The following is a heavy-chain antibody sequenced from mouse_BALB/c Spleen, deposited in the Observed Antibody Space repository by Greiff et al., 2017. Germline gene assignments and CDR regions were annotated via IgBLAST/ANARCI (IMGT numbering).Heavy chain of an antibody. CDR1: GFNIKDTY. Sequence: LVESGAELVKPGASVKLSCTASGFNIKDTYMHWVKQRPEQGLEWIGRIDPANGNTKYDPKFQGKATITADTSSNTAYLQLSSLTSEDTAVYYCARDYYGSSWYFDVWGAGTTVTVSS. CDR3: ARDYYGSSWYFDV. V-gene: IGHV14-3*02. J-gene: IGHJ1*01. CDR2: IDPANGNT. D-gene: IGHD1-1*01.